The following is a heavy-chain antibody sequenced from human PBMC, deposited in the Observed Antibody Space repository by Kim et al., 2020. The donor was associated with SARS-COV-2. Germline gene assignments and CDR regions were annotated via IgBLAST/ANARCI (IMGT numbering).Heavy chain of an antibody. J-gene: IGHJ5*02. D-gene: IGHD4-17*01. V-gene: IGHV4-59*13. CDR1: GGSNSSYY. CDR3: ARVHAMTRDYDP. Sequence: SETLSLTCTVSGGSNSSYYWSWIRQPPGKGLEWIGDIHYSGSTNYNPSLKSRVTISVDTSRNQVSLKLTSVTAADSAVYYCARVHAMTRDYDPWGQGTLVTVSS. CDR2: IHYSGST.